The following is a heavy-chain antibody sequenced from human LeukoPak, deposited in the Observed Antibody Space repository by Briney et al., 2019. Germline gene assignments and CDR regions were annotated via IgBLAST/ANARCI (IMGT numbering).Heavy chain of an antibody. CDR3: ARVSSGSYFGYYYYYMDV. D-gene: IGHD1-26*01. CDR2: INSDGSST. Sequence: PGGSLRLSCEASGFTFSSYIMTWVRQAPGKGLVWVSRINSDGSSTSYADSVKGRFTISRDNAKNTLYLQMNSLRAEDTAVYYCARVSSGSYFGYYYYYMDVWGKGTTVTVSS. CDR1: GFTFSSYI. V-gene: IGHV3-74*01. J-gene: IGHJ6*03.